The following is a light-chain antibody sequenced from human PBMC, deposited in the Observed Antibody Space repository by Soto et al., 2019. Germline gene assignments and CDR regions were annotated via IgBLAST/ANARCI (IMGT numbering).Light chain of an antibody. J-gene: IGKJ4*01. CDR1: QSLLSSGYNY. CDR2: LGS. CDR3: MQALQTPLT. V-gene: IGKV2-28*01. Sequence: DIVMTQSPLSLPVTPGEPASMSCRSSQSLLSSGYNYVDWYLQKPGQSPQLLIYLGSNRASGVPNRFSGSGSGTDFTLKISRVEAEDVGVYYCMQALQTPLTFGGGTKMEIK.